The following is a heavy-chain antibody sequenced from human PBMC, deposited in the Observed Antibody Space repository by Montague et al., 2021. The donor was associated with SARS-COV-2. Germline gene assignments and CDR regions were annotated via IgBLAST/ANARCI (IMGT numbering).Heavy chain of an antibody. CDR3: ARDRGRYFDSGSYNWLDS. D-gene: IGHD3-10*01. V-gene: IGHV4-59*01. Sequence: SETLSLTCTVSGGSISPYYWTWIRQPPGKGLEWIGYIYYTGNTKYKPYLKSRVTISVDTSKNQFSLNLKSVTAAGTAVYYCARDRGRYFDSGSYNWLDSWGQGTLVTVSS. J-gene: IGHJ5*01. CDR2: IYYTGNT. CDR1: GGSISPYY.